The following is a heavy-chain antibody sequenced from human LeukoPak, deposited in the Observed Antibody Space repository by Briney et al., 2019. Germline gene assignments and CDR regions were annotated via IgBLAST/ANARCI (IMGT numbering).Heavy chain of an antibody. V-gene: IGHV3-7*01. CDR3: ARDGGWAVRGADY. CDR2: IKQDGSEK. Sequence: GGSLRLSCAASGFTFSDYWMTWVRQAPGKGLEWVANIKQDGSEKYYVDSVKGRFTISRDNAKNSLYLQMSSLRAEDTAVYYCARDGGWAVRGADYWGQGTLVTVSS. CDR1: GFTFSDYW. D-gene: IGHD3-10*01. J-gene: IGHJ4*02.